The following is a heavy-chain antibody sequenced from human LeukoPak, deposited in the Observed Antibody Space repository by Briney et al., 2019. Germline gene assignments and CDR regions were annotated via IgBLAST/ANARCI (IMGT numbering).Heavy chain of an antibody. D-gene: IGHD3-22*01. CDR2: IYYSGST. J-gene: IGHJ5*02. CDR1: GGSISSGGYY. CDR3: EKAGSYYDTLYDA. Sequence: SETLSLTCTVSGGSISSGGYYWSWIRQHPGKGLEWIGYIYYSGSTYYNPSLKSRVTISVDTSKNQFSLKLSSVTAADTAVYYCEKAGSYYDTLYDAWGQGTLVTVSS. V-gene: IGHV4-31*03.